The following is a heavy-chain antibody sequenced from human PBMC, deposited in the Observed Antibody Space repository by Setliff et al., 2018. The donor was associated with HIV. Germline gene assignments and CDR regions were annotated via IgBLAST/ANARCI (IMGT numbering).Heavy chain of an antibody. CDR1: GFTFSSYS. D-gene: IGHD6-19*01. V-gene: IGHV3-21*01. CDR2: ISSSSSYI. Sequence: PGGSLRLSCAASGFTFSSYSMNWVRQAPGKGLEWVSSISSSSSYIYYADSVKGRFTISRDNAKNSLYLQMNSLRAEDTAVYYCARSRQLVSPYYFDYWGQGTLVTVSS. CDR3: ARSRQLVSPYYFDY. J-gene: IGHJ4*02.